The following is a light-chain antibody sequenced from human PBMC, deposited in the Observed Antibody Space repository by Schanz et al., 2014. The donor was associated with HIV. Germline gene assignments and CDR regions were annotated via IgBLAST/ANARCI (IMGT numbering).Light chain of an antibody. V-gene: IGKV3-20*01. CDR3: QQSGSSPYT. CDR1: QSVRSNY. Sequence: EIVLTQSPGTLSLSPGERATLSCRASQSVRSNYLAWYQQKPGQAPRLLIYGASNRATGIPDRFSGSGSGTEFALTISSPQPEDFAVYYCQQSGSSPYTFGQGTKVEI. J-gene: IGKJ2*01. CDR2: GAS.